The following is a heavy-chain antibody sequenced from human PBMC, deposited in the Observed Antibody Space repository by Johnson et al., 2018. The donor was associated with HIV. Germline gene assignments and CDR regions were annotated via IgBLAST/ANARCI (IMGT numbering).Heavy chain of an antibody. D-gene: IGHD1-26*01. CDR1: AFTFSSYW. J-gene: IGHJ3*02. V-gene: IGHV3-7*03. CDR2: IKQDGSEK. CDR3: ARLIVGAPGAFDI. Sequence: VQLVESGGGLEQPGGSLRLSCAASAFTFSSYWMSWVRQAPGKGLEWVANIKQDGSEKYYVDSVKGRFTISRDNAKNSLYLQMNSLRAEDTAVYYCARLIVGAPGAFDIWGQGTMVTVSS.